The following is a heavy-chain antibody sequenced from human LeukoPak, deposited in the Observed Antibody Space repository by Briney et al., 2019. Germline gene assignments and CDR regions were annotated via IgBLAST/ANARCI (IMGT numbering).Heavy chain of an antibody. CDR3: TTYAWGSFLD. CDR1: GFTFSDYY. D-gene: IGHD3-10*01. CDR2: IKSKTDGGTT. J-gene: IGHJ4*02. V-gene: IGHV3-15*01. Sequence: GGSLRLSCAASGFTFSDYYMSWIRQAPGKGLEWVGRIKSKTDGGTTDYAAPVKGRFTISRDDSKNTLYMQMNSLKVEDTAVYFCTTYAWGSFLDWGQGTLVTVSS.